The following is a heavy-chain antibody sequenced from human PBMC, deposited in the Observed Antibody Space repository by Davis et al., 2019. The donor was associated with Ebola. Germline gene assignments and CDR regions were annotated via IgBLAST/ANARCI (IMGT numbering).Heavy chain of an antibody. CDR1: GCTVSSEY. CDR3: ARGISGGTVTLGD. V-gene: IGHV3-66*02. Sequence: GESLKISCAASGCTVSSEYMSWVRQAPGKGLEWVAVIYSSGRTFYADSVKGRFTISRDNSNNTLYLQMDTLRSEDTAVYHCARGISGGTVTLGDWGQGTLVTVSS. D-gene: IGHD3-16*01. CDR2: IYSSGRT. J-gene: IGHJ1*01.